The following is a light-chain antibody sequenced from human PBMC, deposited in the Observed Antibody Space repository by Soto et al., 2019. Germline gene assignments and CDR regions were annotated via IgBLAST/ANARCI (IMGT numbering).Light chain of an antibody. J-gene: IGKJ1*01. CDR2: GAS. Sequence: EIVLTQSPGTLSLSPGERATLSCRASQSVSSSYLAWYQQKPGQAPRLLLYGASSRATGIPDRFSGSGSGTDFTLTISRLDPEDFAVYYSLQYGSSLWTFGQGTKVEI. V-gene: IGKV3-20*01. CDR3: LQYGSSLWT. CDR1: QSVSSSY.